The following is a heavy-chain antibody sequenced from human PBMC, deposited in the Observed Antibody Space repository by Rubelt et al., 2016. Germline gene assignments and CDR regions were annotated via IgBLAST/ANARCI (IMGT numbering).Heavy chain of an antibody. J-gene: IGHJ4*02. V-gene: IGHV4-38-2*02. Sequence: QVQLQESGPGLVKPSETLSLTCTVSSYSISSGFYWGWIRQPPGKGLEWIASILRSGTTYYNPSLKSRVTISVATSKNQFSLKLSSVTAADTARYHCARVPFGYFDYGGQGTLVTVSS. CDR1: SYSISSGFY. CDR3: ARVPFGYFDY. D-gene: IGHD3-10*01. CDR2: ILRSGTT.